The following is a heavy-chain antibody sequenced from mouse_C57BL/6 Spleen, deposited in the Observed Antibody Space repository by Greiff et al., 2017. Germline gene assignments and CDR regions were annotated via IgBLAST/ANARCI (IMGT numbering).Heavy chain of an antibody. J-gene: IGHJ2*01. D-gene: IGHD1-1*02. CDR1: GYTFTDYE. CDR2: IDPETGGT. Sequence: VKLMESGAELVRPGASVTLSCKASGYTFTDYEMHWVKQTPVHGLEWIGAIDPETGGTAYNQKFKGKAILTADKSSSTAYMELRSLTSEDSAVYYCTRGGGLDYWGQGTTLTVSS. CDR3: TRGGGLDY. V-gene: IGHV1-15*01.